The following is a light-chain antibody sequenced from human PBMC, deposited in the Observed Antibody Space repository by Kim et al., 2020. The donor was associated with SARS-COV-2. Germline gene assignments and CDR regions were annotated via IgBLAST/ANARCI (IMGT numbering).Light chain of an antibody. J-gene: IGLJ1*01. CDR3: SSYTSSSTLEV. CDR2: DVS. CDR1: RSDVGGYNY. Sequence: SIAISCTGTRSDVGGYNYVSWYQQHPGKAPKLMIYDVSNRPSGVSNRFSGSKSGNTASLTISGLQAEDEADYYCSSYTSSSTLEVFGTGTKVTVL. V-gene: IGLV2-14*03.